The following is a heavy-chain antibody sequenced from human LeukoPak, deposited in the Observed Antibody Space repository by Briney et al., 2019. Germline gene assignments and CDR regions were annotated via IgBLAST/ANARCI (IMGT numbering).Heavy chain of an antibody. D-gene: IGHD5-12*01. J-gene: IGHJ4*02. CDR1: GFTFSSYA. CDR2: IRYDGSNK. V-gene: IGHV3-33*08. CDR3: ARVPASTSSGFDLDY. Sequence: GGSLRLSSAASGFTFSSYAMSWVRQAPGKGLEWVAVIRYDGSNKYYGDSVKGRFTISRDNAKNTLYLQMNSLRAEDTAVYYCARVPASTSSGFDLDYWGQGTLVTVSS.